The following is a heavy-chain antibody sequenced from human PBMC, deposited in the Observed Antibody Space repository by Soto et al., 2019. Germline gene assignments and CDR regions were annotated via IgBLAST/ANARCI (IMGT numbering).Heavy chain of an antibody. J-gene: IGHJ6*02. V-gene: IGHV6-1*01. CDR2: TYYKSKWNN. CDR1: GDSVSSNSAG. D-gene: IGHD3-10*01. Sequence: QTLSLTCVISGDSVSSNSAGCNWIRHSPSRGLEWLGRTYYKSKWNNDYALSVKSRITINPDTSKNQFSLHLYSVTPEDTAVYYCTGITWFRGMDVWGQGTPVTVYS. CDR3: TGITWFRGMDV.